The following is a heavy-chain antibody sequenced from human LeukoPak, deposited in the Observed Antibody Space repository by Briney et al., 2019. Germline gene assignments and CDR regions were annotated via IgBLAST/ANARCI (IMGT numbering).Heavy chain of an antibody. V-gene: IGHV3-23*01. CDR2: ISGSGGST. Sequence: PGGSLRLSCAASGFTFSSYAMSWVRQAPGKGLEWVSAISGSGGSTYYADSVKGRFTISRDNSKNTLYLQMNRLRAEDTAVYYCAKDSPAYYYDSSGYPLLGVKYFQHWGQGTLVTVSS. CDR3: AKDSPAYYYDSSGYPLLGVKYFQH. CDR1: GFTFSSYA. D-gene: IGHD3-22*01. J-gene: IGHJ1*01.